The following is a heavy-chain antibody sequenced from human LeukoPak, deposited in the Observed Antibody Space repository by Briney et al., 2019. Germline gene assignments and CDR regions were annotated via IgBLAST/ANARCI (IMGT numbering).Heavy chain of an antibody. Sequence: PGGSLRLSCAASGFTVSSNYMSWVRQAPGKGLVWVSRINSDGSSTSYADSVKGRFTISRDNAKNTLYLQMNSLRAEDTAVYYCAREVYFGSGSHPIDYWGQGTLVTVSS. V-gene: IGHV3-74*01. CDR1: GFTVSSNY. J-gene: IGHJ4*02. D-gene: IGHD3-10*01. CDR2: INSDGSST. CDR3: AREVYFGSGSHPIDY.